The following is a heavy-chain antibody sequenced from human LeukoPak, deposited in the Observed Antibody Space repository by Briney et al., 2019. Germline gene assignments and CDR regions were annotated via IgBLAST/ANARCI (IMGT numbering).Heavy chain of an antibody. D-gene: IGHD3-22*01. V-gene: IGHV4-39*07. Sequence: SETLSLTCTVSGGSISRSSYYWGWIRQPPGKGLEWIGSIYYSGSTYYNPSLKSRVTISVDTSKNQFSLKLSSVTAADTAVYYCARGVYYDSSGYYFPGFDYWGQGTLVTVSS. J-gene: IGHJ4*02. CDR3: ARGVYYDSSGYYFPGFDY. CDR2: IYYSGST. CDR1: GGSISRSSYY.